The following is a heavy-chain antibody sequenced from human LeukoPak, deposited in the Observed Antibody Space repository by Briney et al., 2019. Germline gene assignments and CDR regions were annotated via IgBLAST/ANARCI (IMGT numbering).Heavy chain of an antibody. V-gene: IGHV4-34*01. CDR3: AGTRGYSYGRLGY. J-gene: IGHJ4*02. CDR1: GGSFSPYY. CDR2: INHGGGT. D-gene: IGHD5-18*01. Sequence: SETLSLTCAVYGGSFSPYYWSWIRQPPEKGLEWIGEINHGGGTNYNPSLKSRVTISVDTSKNQFSLKLSSVTAADTAVYYCAGTRGYSYGRLGYWGQGTLVTVSS.